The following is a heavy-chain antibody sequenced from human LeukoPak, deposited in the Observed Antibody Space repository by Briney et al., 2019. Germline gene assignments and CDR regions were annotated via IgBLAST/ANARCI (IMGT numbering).Heavy chain of an antibody. V-gene: IGHV3-48*01. CDR3: ARETASWGYAFDI. CDR2: ISSSYRTI. J-gene: IGHJ3*02. CDR1: GFIFSSYS. D-gene: IGHD6-13*01. Sequence: GGSLRLSCAASGFIFSSYSMNWVRQAPGKGLEWVSYISSSYRTIYYADSVKGRFTISRDNAENSLYLQMNSLRAEDTAVYYCARETASWGYAFDIWGQGTMVTVSS.